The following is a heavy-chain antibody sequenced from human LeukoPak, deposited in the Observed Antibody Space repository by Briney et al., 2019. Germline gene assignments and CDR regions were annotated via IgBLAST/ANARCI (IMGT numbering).Heavy chain of an antibody. J-gene: IGHJ4*02. CDR1: GFTFSSYA. D-gene: IGHD6-19*01. CDR3: AKDRYGSGWHIGDY. V-gene: IGHV3-23*01. CDR2: ISGSGGST. Sequence: GGPLRLSCAASGFTFSSYAMSWVRQAPGKGLEWVSAISGSGGSTYYADSVKGRFTISRDNSKNTLYLQMNSLRADDTAVYYCAKDRYGSGWHIGDYWGQGTLVTVSA.